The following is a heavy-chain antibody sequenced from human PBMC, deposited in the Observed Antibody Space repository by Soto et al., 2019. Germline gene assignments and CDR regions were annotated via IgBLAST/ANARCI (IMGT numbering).Heavy chain of an antibody. CDR2: IYWNDDK. CDR3: AHKSQLDWFDP. D-gene: IGHD6-6*01. Sequence: VSGPTLVNATQTLTLTCTFSGFSLSTSRVGVGWIRQPPGKALEWLALIYWNDDKRYSPSLKSRLTITKDTSKNQVVLTMTNMDPVDTATYYCAHKSQLDWFDPWGQGTLVTVSS. CDR1: GFSLSTSRVG. V-gene: IGHV2-5*01. J-gene: IGHJ5*02.